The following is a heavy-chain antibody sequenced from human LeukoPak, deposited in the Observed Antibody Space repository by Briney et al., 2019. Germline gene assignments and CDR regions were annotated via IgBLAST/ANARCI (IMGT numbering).Heavy chain of an antibody. CDR3: ATAPGSSSWYVWFDP. J-gene: IGHJ5*02. CDR2: FDPEDGET. D-gene: IGHD6-13*01. V-gene: IGHV1-24*01. CDR1: GYTLTELS. Sequence: EASVKVSCKVSGYTLTELSMHWVRQAPGKGLEWMGGFDPEDGETIYAQKFQGRVTMTEDTSTDTAYMELSSLRSEDTAVYYCATAPGSSSWYVWFDPWGQGTLVTVSS.